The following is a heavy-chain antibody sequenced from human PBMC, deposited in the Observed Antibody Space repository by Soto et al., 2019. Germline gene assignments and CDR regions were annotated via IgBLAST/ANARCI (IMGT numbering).Heavy chain of an antibody. CDR3: ARGGHYYDSSGYLQSYYYYGMDV. J-gene: IGHJ6*02. CDR1: GCSFSSYW. V-gene: IGHV3-7*01. D-gene: IGHD3-22*01. CDR2: IKQDGSEK. Sequence: XGALRLSCAASGCSFSSYWMSWVRQAPGKGREWVANIKQDGSEKYYVDSVKGRFTISRDNAKNSLYLQMNSLRAEDTAVYYCARGGHYYDSSGYLQSYYYYGMDVWGQGTTVTVSS.